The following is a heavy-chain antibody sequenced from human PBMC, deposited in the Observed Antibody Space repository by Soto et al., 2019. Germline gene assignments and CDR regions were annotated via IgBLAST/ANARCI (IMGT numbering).Heavy chain of an antibody. CDR2: VYYSGST. CDR1: GASISSSY. D-gene: IGHD3-22*01. Sequence: SETLSLTCTVSGASISSSYWSWIRQSPGTGLEWIGYVYYSGSTKYNPSLKSRVTISVDTSKNQFSLKMSSVTAADTAVYYCARGYYDSNGQSNTFDIWGQGTMVT. J-gene: IGHJ3*02. CDR3: ARGYYDSNGQSNTFDI. V-gene: IGHV4-59*01.